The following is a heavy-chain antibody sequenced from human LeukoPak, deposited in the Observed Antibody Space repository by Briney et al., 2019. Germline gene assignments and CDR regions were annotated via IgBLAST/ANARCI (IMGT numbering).Heavy chain of an antibody. CDR1: GFSFSDYN. Sequence: GGSLRLSCAASGFSFSDYNMNWVRQAPGKGLEWVSYISSTSSTVYYADSVKDRFTISRDNVKNSLYLQMNSLRAEDTAVYYCARGRDSSSSYPGYWGQGTLVTVSS. V-gene: IGHV3-48*01. D-gene: IGHD6-6*01. CDR2: ISSTSSTV. CDR3: ARGRDSSSSYPGY. J-gene: IGHJ4*02.